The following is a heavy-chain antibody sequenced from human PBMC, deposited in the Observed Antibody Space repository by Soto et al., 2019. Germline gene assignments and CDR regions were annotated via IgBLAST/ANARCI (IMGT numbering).Heavy chain of an antibody. J-gene: IGHJ4*02. Sequence: QVQLVESGGGVVQPGRSLRLSCAASGFTFSSYGMPWVRQAQGKGLEWVAVIWYDGSNKYYEDSVKGRFTISRDNSKNTLYLQMNSLSAEDTAVYYCARDAHNYRYQLLPYYFDYWGQGTLVTVSS. CDR2: IWYDGSNK. CDR3: ARDAHNYRYQLLPYYFDY. D-gene: IGHD2-2*01. V-gene: IGHV3-33*01. CDR1: GFTFSSYG.